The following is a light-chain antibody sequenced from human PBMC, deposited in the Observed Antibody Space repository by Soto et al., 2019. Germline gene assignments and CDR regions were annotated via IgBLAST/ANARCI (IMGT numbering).Light chain of an antibody. Sequence: QSALTQPASVSGSPGQSITISCTATTSDVGGFDSVSWYQQHPGTAPRVIIYEISNRPSGVSYRFSGSKSANPASLTISGLQADDEAYYYCSSYTTSTTWLFGGGTKLTVL. V-gene: IGLV2-14*01. CDR3: SSYTTSTTWL. CDR1: TSDVGGFDS. CDR2: EIS. J-gene: IGLJ3*02.